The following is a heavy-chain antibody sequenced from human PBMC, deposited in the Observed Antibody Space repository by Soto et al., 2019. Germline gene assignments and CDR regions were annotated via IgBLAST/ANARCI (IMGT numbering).Heavy chain of an antibody. Sequence: GGSLRLSCAASGFTFSNAWMSWVRQAPGKGLEWVGRIKSKTDGGTTDYAAPVKGRFTISRDDSKNTLYLQMNSLKTEDTAVYYCTTEYDDYIWGSYRRNMDVWGKGTTVTVSS. CDR3: TTEYDDYIWGSYRRNMDV. V-gene: IGHV3-15*01. CDR1: GFTFSNAW. J-gene: IGHJ6*03. CDR2: IKSKTDGGTT. D-gene: IGHD3-16*02.